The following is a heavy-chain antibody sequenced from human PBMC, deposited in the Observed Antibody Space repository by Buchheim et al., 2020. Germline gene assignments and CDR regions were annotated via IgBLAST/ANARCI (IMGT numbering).Heavy chain of an antibody. J-gene: IGHJ5*02. D-gene: IGHD2-15*01. CDR3: VRFFQYYSGGSCYTRSSWFDP. V-gene: IGHV4-31*03. Sequence: QVQLQESGPGLVKPSQTLSLTCTVSGASISSGDYYWSWIRQHPGKGLEWIGYIYYSGSTYNKPSLKSRVTISVDTSKNQFFLKLSSVTAADTAVYYCVRFFQYYSGGSCYTRSSWFDPWGQGIL. CDR2: IYYSGST. CDR1: GASISSGDYY.